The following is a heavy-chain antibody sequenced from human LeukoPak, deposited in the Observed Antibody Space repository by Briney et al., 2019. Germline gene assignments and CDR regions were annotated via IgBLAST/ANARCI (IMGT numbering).Heavy chain of an antibody. D-gene: IGHD6-19*01. CDR2: ISYDGSNK. CDR3: AKMQWLATNYY. V-gene: IGHV3-30*18. CDR1: GFTFSSYG. J-gene: IGHJ4*02. Sequence: GGSLRLSCAASGFTFSSYGMHWVRQAPGKGLEWAAVISYDGSNKFYADSVKGRFTVSRDNSENTLYLQMNSLRPEDTAVYFCAKMQWLATNYYWGQGTLVTVSS.